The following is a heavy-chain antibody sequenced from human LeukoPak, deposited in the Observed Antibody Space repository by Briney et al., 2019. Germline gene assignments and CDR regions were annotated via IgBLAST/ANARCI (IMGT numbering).Heavy chain of an antibody. CDR1: GSTFSSYS. CDR3: ARDRYYYGSGSYAYYFDY. V-gene: IGHV3-48*04. D-gene: IGHD3-10*01. Sequence: GGSLRLSCAASGSTFSSYSMNWVRQAPGKWLEWVSYISSSGSTIYYADSVKGRFTISRDNAKNSLYLQMNSLRAEDTAVYYCARDRYYYGSGSYAYYFDYWGQGTLVTVSS. J-gene: IGHJ4*02. CDR2: ISSSGSTI.